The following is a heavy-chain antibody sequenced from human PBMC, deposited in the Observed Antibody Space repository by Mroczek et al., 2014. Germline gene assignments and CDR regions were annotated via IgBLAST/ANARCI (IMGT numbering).Heavy chain of an antibody. J-gene: IGHJ6*02. CDR1: GGSISSGGYY. CDR3: ARDRPPYCSSTSCFYYYYGMDV. Sequence: QVQLVQSGPGLVKPSQTLSLTCTVSGGSISSGGYYWSWIRQHPGKGLEWIGYIYYSGSTYYNPSLKSRVTISVDTSKNQFSLKPSSVTAADTAVYYCARDRPPYCSSTSCFYYYYGMDVWGQGTTVTVSS. CDR2: IYYSGST. D-gene: IGHD2-2*01. V-gene: IGHV4-31*03.